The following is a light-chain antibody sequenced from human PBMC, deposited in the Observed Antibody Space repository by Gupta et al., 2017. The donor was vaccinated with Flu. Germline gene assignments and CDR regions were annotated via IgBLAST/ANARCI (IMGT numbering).Light chain of an antibody. Sequence: SVLTQPPSVSGAPGPRVTISCTGGSSNIGAGYDVHWYRQLPGTAPKLLIYAHSNRPSGVPDRFAGYTSTTSASRALTGLQAEDEAYYDCQSYATVRNAVVFGGGTKLTVL. CDR2: AHS. CDR1: SSNIGAGYD. J-gene: IGLJ2*01. CDR3: QSYATVRNAVV. V-gene: IGLV1-40*01.